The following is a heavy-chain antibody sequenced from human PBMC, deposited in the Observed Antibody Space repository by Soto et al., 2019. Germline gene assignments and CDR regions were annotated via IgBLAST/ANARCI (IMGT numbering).Heavy chain of an antibody. CDR2: ISWNSGSI. V-gene: IGHV3-9*01. CDR1: GFTFVDYA. D-gene: IGHD3-22*01. J-gene: IGHJ4*02. CDR3: AKDRYYYDSSGYYDFGY. Sequence: PGGSLRLSCAASGFTFVDYAMHWVLQAPGKGLEWVSGISWNSGSIGYADSVKGRFTISRDNAKNSLYLQMNSLRAEDTALYYCAKDRYYYDSSGYYDFGYWGQGTLVTVSS.